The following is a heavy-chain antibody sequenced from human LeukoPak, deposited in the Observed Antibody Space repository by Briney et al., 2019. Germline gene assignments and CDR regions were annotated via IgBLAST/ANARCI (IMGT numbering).Heavy chain of an antibody. CDR2: ISGSGGST. Sequence: GGSLRLSCAASGFTFSSYAMSWVRQAPGKGLEWVSAISGSGGSTYYADSVKGRSTISRDNSKNTLYLQMNSLRAEDTAVYYCAKSVAVAGDPSFDYWGQGTLVAVSS. D-gene: IGHD6-19*01. CDR1: GFTFSSYA. J-gene: IGHJ4*02. V-gene: IGHV3-23*01. CDR3: AKSVAVAGDPSFDY.